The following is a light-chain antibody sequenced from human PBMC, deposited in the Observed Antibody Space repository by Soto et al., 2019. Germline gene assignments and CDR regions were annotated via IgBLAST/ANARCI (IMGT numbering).Light chain of an antibody. CDR1: QSVSSN. Sequence: EIVMTQSAATLSVSPGERATLSCRASQSVSSNLAWYQQKPGQAPRLLIYGASTRATGIPARFSGSGSGTEFTLTISSLQSEDFAVYYCQQHNNWPYTFGQGTKLEIK. CDR2: GAS. V-gene: IGKV3-15*01. J-gene: IGKJ2*01. CDR3: QQHNNWPYT.